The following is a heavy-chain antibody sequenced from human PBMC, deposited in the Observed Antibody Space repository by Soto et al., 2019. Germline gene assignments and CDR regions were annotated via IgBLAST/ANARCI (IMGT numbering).Heavy chain of an antibody. V-gene: IGHV3-21*01. J-gene: IGHJ6*02. CDR1: GFTFSSYS. CDR2: ISSSSSYI. Sequence: GGSLRLSCAASGFTFSSYSMNWVRQAPGKGLEWVSSISSSSSYIYYADSVKGRFTISRDNAKNSLYLQMNSLRAEDTAVYYCARDPFSSITIFGAPMDGWGQGTTVTVSS. CDR3: ARDPFSSITIFGAPMDG. D-gene: IGHD3-3*01.